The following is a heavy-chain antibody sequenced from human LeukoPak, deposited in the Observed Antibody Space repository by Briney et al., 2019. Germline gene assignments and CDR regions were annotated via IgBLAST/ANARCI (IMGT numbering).Heavy chain of an antibody. CDR1: GGSFSGYY. J-gene: IGHJ6*02. V-gene: IGHV4-34*01. CDR3: ARGRPRNYCSGGSCYYYYYGMDV. D-gene: IGHD2-15*01. Sequence: SETLSLTCAVYGGSFSGYYWSWIRQPPGKGLGWIGEINHSGSTNYNPSLTSRVTISVATSKNQFSLKLSSVTAADTAVYYCARGRPRNYCSGGSCYYYYYGMDVWGQGTTVTVSS. CDR2: INHSGST.